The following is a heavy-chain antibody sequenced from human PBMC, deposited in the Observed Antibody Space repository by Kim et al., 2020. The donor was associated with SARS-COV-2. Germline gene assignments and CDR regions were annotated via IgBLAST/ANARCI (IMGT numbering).Heavy chain of an antibody. CDR3: ARAHRTLWYFDL. CDR2: ISSDESST. Sequence: GGSLRLSCEASGFTFSSYWMYWVRQAPGKGLVWLSRISSDESSTTYADSVKGRFTISRDNAKNTLHLQMNSLGVEDTAVYYCARAHRTLWYFDLWGRGTLVTVSS. J-gene: IGHJ2*01. V-gene: IGHV3-74*01. CDR1: GFTFSSYW.